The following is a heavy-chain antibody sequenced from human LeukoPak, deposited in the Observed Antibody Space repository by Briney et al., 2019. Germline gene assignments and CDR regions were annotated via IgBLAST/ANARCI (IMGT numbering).Heavy chain of an antibody. Sequence: SETLSLTCTVSGGSISSGGYYWSWIRQHPGTGLEWIGYIYYSGSTYYNPSLKSRVTISVDTSKNQFSLKLSSVTAADTAMYYCARLLVGVITTHSGDCWGQGTLVTVSS. J-gene: IGHJ4*02. V-gene: IGHV4-31*03. CDR1: GGSISSGGYY. D-gene: IGHD3-22*01. CDR2: IYYSGST. CDR3: ARLLVGVITTHSGDC.